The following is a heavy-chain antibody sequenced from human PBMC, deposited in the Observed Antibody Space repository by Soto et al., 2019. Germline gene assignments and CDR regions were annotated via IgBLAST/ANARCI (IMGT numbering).Heavy chain of an antibody. Sequence: QVQLVQSGAEVKKPGSSVKVSCKASGGTFSSYTISWVRQAPGQGLEWMGRIIPILGIANYAQKFQGRVTITADKXXSTAYMELSSLRSEDTAVYYCAREWTVAGTSSFDYWGQGTLVTVSS. V-gene: IGHV1-69*08. J-gene: IGHJ4*02. CDR2: IIPILGIA. D-gene: IGHD6-19*01. CDR1: GGTFSSYT. CDR3: AREWTVAGTSSFDY.